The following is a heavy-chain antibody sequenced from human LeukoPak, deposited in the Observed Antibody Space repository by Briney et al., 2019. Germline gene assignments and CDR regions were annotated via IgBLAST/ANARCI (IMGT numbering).Heavy chain of an antibody. D-gene: IGHD6-19*01. V-gene: IGHV1-18*04. CDR3: ASMEDSSGWYSGDAFDI. CDR2: ISAYNGNT. Sequence: ASVKVSCKASGYTFTSYGISWVRQAPGQGLEWMGWISAYNGNTNYAQKLQGRVTMTTDTSTSTAYMELRSLRSDDTAVYYCASMEDSSGWYSGDAFDIWGQGTMVTVSS. CDR1: GYTFTSYG. J-gene: IGHJ3*02.